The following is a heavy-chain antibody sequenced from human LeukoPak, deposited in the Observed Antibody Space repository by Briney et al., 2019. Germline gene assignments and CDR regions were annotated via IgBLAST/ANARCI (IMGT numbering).Heavy chain of an antibody. D-gene: IGHD2-2*02. CDR2: INHSGST. V-gene: IGHV4-34*01. CDR3: ARGRRSSTSCYRSTVKTYNWFDP. CDR1: GGSFSAYY. Sequence: SETLSLTCAVYGGSFSAYYWSWIRQPPGKGLEWIGEINHSGSTNYNPSLKSRVTISVDTSKNQFSLKLSSVTAADTAVYYCARGRRSSTSCYRSTVKTYNWFDPWGQGTLVTVSS. J-gene: IGHJ5*02.